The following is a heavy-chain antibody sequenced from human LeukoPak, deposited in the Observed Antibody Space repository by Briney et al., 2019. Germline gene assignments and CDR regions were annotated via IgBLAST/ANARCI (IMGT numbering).Heavy chain of an antibody. J-gene: IGHJ4*02. CDR1: GFTSRFLG. CDR3: ARGGRYSYGHNY. Sequence: GGSLRLSCTYSGFTSRFLGMSWIRQAPGKGLEWVSGTSGSGGSEYYADSVKGRFTISRDNSKNTLYLQMNSLRAEDTAVYYCARGGRYSYGHNYWGQGTLVTVSS. D-gene: IGHD5-18*01. CDR2: TSGSGGSE. V-gene: IGHV3-23*01.